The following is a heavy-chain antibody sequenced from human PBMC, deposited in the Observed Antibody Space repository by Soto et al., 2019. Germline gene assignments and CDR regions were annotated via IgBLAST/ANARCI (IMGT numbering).Heavy chain of an antibody. V-gene: IGHV1-18*01. Sequence: GASVKVSCKASGYTFTTYGIGWVRQAPGQGFEWMAWISGSNGNTKYAQKFRGRVTMTTDTSTTTAYLLLRSLTSDDTAVYYCARDYSVYAGAPYYGMDVWGQGTTVTVSS. D-gene: IGHD5-12*01. J-gene: IGHJ6*02. CDR1: GYTFTTYG. CDR2: ISGSNGNT. CDR3: ARDYSVYAGAPYYGMDV.